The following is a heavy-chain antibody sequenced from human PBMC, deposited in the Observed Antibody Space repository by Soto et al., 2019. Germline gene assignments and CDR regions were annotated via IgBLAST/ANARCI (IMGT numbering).Heavy chain of an antibody. CDR1: GFTFSSYW. CDR2: INSDGSST. CDR3: ARDKSSGKYTDWYFDL. Sequence: GGSLRLSCAASGFTFSSYWMHWVRQAPGKGLVWVSRINSDGSSTSYADSVKGRFTISRDNAKNTLYLQMNSLRAEDTAVYYCARDKSSGKYTDWYFDLWGRGTLVTSPQ. D-gene: IGHD6-19*01. J-gene: IGHJ2*01. V-gene: IGHV3-74*01.